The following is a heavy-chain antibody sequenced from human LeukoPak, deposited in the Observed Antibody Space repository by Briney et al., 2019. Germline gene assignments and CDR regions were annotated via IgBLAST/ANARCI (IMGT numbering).Heavy chain of an antibody. Sequence: GGSLRLSCAASEFSVSSNSMSWVRQAPGKVLEWVSFIYSDNTHYSDSVKGRFTISRDNSKNTLYLQMNSLRAEDTAVYYCARRAGAYSHPYDYWGQGTLVTVSS. V-gene: IGHV3-53*01. D-gene: IGHD4/OR15-4a*01. J-gene: IGHJ4*02. CDR2: IYSDNT. CDR3: ARRAGAYSHPYDY. CDR1: EFSVSSNS.